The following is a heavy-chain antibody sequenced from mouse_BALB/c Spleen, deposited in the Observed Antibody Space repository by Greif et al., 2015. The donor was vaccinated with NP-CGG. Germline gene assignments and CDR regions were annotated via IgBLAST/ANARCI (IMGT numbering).Heavy chain of an antibody. CDR1: GFSLTSYG. V-gene: IGHV2-9*02. J-gene: IGHJ4*01. Sequence: VKLVESGPGLVAPSQSLSITCTVSGFSLTSYGVHWVRQPPGKGLEWLGVIWAGGSTNYNSALMSRLSISKDNSKSQVFLKMNSRQTDDTAMYYCARDRRDYWGQGTSVTVSS. CDR3: ARDRRDY. CDR2: IWAGGST.